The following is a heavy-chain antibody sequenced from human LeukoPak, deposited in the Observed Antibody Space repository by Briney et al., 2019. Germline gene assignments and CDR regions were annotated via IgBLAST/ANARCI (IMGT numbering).Heavy chain of an antibody. CDR1: GFTFSSSA. D-gene: IGHD1-26*01. V-gene: IGHV1-58*01. Sequence: GASVKVSCKASGFTFSSSAVQWVRQARGQRLEWIGWIVVGSDNTNYAQRFQERVTITRDMSTSTVYMELSSLRSEDTAVYYCAAATGASAGSYAFDIWGRGTMVTVSS. J-gene: IGHJ3*02. CDR3: AAATGASAGSYAFDI. CDR2: IVVGSDNT.